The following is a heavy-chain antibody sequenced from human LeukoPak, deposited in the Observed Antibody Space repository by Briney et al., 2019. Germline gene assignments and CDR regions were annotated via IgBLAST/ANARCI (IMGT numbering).Heavy chain of an antibody. V-gene: IGHV3-48*03. Sequence: GGSLRLSCAASGFTFSSYEMNWVRQAPGKGLEWVSYISSTGSLKYYADSVKGRFTISRDNVRNSLYLQMNSLRVEDTAVYYCARDGAPRTDYWGQGTPVTVSS. CDR2: ISSTGSLK. CDR3: ARDGAPRTDY. D-gene: IGHD3-16*01. J-gene: IGHJ4*02. CDR1: GFTFSSYE.